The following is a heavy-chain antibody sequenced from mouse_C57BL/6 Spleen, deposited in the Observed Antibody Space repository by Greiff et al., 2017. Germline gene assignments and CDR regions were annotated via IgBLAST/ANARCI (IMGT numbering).Heavy chain of an antibody. CDR2: IDPSDSYP. D-gene: IGHD2-10*01. CDR3: ARDLLCPAFAY. V-gene: IGHV1-69*01. Sequence: VQLQQPGAELVMPGASVKLSCKASGYTFTSYWMHWVKQRPGQGLEWIGEIDPSDSYPNYNQQFKGKSTLTVDKSSSTAYMQLSSLTSEDSAVYYCARDLLCPAFAYWGQGTLVTVSA. CDR1: GYTFTSYW. J-gene: IGHJ3*01.